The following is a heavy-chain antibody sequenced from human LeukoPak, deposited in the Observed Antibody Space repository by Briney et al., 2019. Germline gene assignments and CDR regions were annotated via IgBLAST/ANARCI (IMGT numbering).Heavy chain of an antibody. D-gene: IGHD3-16*01. CDR1: GFTFSSYG. Sequence: PGRSLRLSCAASGFTFSSYGMHWVRQAPGKGLEWVAVILNDGSQEKYADSVKGRFTISRDNSKNTLFLQMNSLRAEDTAVYYCARDDALGDNALDIWSQGTMVTVSS. V-gene: IGHV3-33*01. CDR3: ARDDALGDNALDI. J-gene: IGHJ3*02. CDR2: ILNDGSQE.